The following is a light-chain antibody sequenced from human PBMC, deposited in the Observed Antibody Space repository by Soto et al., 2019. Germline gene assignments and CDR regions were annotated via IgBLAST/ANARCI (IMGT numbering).Light chain of an antibody. Sequence: QSVLTQPASVSGSTGQSYTFPCTGNSSDVGSYNYVSWYQQLPGKAPKLIIYEVSNRPSGVSNRFSGSKSGHTASLTISGLPAEDEADYYCSSYTSSSSPYVFGTGTKVTVL. J-gene: IGLJ1*01. CDR1: SSDVGSYNY. V-gene: IGLV2-14*01. CDR2: EVS. CDR3: SSYTSSSSPYV.